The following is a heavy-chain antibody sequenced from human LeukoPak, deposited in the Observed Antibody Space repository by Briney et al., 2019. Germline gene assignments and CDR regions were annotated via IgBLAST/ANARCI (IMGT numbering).Heavy chain of an antibody. CDR1: GITFGDYT. CDR3: TRPHDH. Sequence: PGGSLILSCTASGITFGDYTVTWVRQAPGKGLEWVGFIRSKTNGGTTEYAASVKGRFTISRDDSKSIAYLQMNSLKTEDTAVYYCTRPHDHWGQGTLVTVSS. V-gene: IGHV3-49*04. J-gene: IGHJ4*02. CDR2: IRSKTNGGTT.